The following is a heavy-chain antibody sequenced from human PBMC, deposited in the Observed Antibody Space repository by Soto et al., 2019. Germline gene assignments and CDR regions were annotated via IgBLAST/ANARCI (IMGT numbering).Heavy chain of an antibody. J-gene: IGHJ3*02. V-gene: IGHV3-30*18. Sequence: VQLVESGGGVVQPGRSLRLSCAASGFTFSSYGMHWVRQAPGKGLEWVAVISYDGSNKYYADSVKGRFTISRDNSKNTLYLQMNSLRAEDTAVYYCAKERPPYYYDSSGYRDAFDIWGQGTMVTVSS. D-gene: IGHD3-22*01. CDR3: AKERPPYYYDSSGYRDAFDI. CDR1: GFTFSSYG. CDR2: ISYDGSNK.